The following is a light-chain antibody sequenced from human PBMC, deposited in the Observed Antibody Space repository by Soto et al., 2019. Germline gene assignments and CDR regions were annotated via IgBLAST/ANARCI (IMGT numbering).Light chain of an antibody. J-gene: IGLJ2*01. CDR3: SSYAGSNNYVV. Sequence: QSVLTQPPSASGSPGQSVTISCTGTSSDVGGYNYVSWYQQHPGKAPKLMICEVSKRPSGVPDRFSGSKSGNTASLTVSGLQAEDEADYYCSSYAGSNNYVVFGGGTKLTVL. V-gene: IGLV2-8*01. CDR2: EVS. CDR1: SSDVGGYNY.